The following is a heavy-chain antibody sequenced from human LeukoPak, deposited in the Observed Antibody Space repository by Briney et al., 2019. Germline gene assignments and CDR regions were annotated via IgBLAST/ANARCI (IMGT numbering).Heavy chain of an antibody. J-gene: IGHJ5*02. D-gene: IGHD7-27*01. CDR1: GASVTDYY. Sequence: SETLSLTCTVSGASVTDYYWSWIRQSPGKGLEWISYIHLSGNSDYNPSLRSRVTTSLDTSKNQFSLNLISVTAADTAVYYCTRGHWGLQSWSQGTLVTASS. V-gene: IGHV4-59*02. CDR2: IHLSGNS. CDR3: TRGHWGLQS.